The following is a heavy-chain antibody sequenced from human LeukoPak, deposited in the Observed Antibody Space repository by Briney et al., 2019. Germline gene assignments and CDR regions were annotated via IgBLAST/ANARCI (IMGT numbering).Heavy chain of an antibody. CDR3: ARSLGWQQFDY. CDR1: GFTFSTFW. D-gene: IGHD4-23*01. J-gene: IGHJ4*02. CDR2: IKEGGTKT. Sequence: PGGSLRLSCAASGFTFSTFWLDWVRQAAGEGLEWVVNIKEGGTKTNYVESVRGRFTISRDNAKNSLYLQMNSLRADDTAVYYCARSLGWQQFDYWGQGTLVTVSS. V-gene: IGHV3-7*05.